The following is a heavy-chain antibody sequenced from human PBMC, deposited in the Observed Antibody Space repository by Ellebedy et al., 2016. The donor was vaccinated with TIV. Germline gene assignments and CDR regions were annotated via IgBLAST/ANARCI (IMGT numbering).Heavy chain of an antibody. Sequence: GESLKISCAASGFTFSSYEMNWVRQAPGKGLEWVSYISSSGSTIYYADSVKGRFTISRDNAKNSLYLQMNSLRAEDTAVYYCARVSYGSGASSTDVWGQGTTVTVSS. CDR1: GFTFSSYE. J-gene: IGHJ6*02. CDR3: ARVSYGSGASSTDV. D-gene: IGHD3-10*01. V-gene: IGHV3-48*03. CDR2: ISSSGSTI.